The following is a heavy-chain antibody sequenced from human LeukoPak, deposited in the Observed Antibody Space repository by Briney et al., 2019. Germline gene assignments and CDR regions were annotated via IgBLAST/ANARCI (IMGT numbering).Heavy chain of an antibody. CDR2: ISYDGSNK. V-gene: IGHV3-30*18. D-gene: IGHD2-15*01. CDR3: AKGGSGYCSGGSCRAYYYGMDV. Sequence: GRCRRLSCAASGFTFSSYGMHWVRQAPGKGLEWVAVISYDGSNKYYADSVKGRFTISRDNSKNTLYLQMNSLRAEDTAVYYCAKGGSGYCSGGSCRAYYYGMDVWGQGTTVTVSS. J-gene: IGHJ6*02. CDR1: GFTFSSYG.